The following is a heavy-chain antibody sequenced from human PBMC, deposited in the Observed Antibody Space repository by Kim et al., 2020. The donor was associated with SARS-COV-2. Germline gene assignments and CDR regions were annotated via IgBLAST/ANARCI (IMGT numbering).Heavy chain of an antibody. V-gene: IGHV3-30*04. CDR3: ARDRLGYSGLPQGY. CDR1: GFTFSSYA. D-gene: IGHD5-12*01. J-gene: IGHJ4*02. CDR2: ISYDGSNK. Sequence: GGSLRLSCAASGFTFSSYAMHWVRQAPGKGLEWVAVISYDGSNKYYADSVKGRFTISRDNSKNTLYLQSNSLRAEDTAVYYCARDRLGYSGLPQGYWGQGTLVTGSS.